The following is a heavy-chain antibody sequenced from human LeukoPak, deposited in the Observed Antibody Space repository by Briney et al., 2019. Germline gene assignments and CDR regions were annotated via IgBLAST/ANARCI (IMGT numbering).Heavy chain of an antibody. J-gene: IGHJ4*02. V-gene: IGHV3-21*01. D-gene: IGHD6-19*01. CDR2: ISSSSSYI. CDR3: ARDLEGQWLVEGGYFDY. Sequence: GGSLRLSCAASGFTFSSYSMNWVRQAPGKGLEWVSSISSSSSYIYYADSVKGQFTISRDNAKNSLYLQMNSLRAENTAVYYCARDLEGQWLVEGGYFDYWGQGTLVTVSS. CDR1: GFTFSSYS.